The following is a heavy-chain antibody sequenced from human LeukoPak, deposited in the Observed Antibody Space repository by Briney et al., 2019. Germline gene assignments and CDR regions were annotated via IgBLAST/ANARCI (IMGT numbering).Heavy chain of an antibody. J-gene: IGHJ4*02. CDR3: ARGQSRYFDWYLGFFDY. Sequence: GGSLRLSCAASGFTFSSYSMNWVRQAPGEGLEWVLSISSTSSYIYYADSVKGRFTISRDNAKNSLYLQMNSLRADDTAVYYCARGQSRYFDWYLGFFDYWGQGTLVTVSS. D-gene: IGHD3-9*01. CDR1: GFTFSSYS. V-gene: IGHV3-21*01. CDR2: ISSTSSYI.